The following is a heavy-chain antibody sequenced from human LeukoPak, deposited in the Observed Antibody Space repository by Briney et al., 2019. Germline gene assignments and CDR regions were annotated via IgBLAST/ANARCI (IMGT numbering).Heavy chain of an antibody. J-gene: IGHJ4*02. Sequence: ASVKVSCKVSGYTLTELSMHWVRQAPGKGLEWMGGFDPEDGETIYAQKFQGRVTMTEDTSTDTAYMELSSLRSEDTAVYYCATDASLFCSSTSCLLDYWGQGTLVTVSS. V-gene: IGHV1-24*01. CDR3: ATDASLFCSSTSCLLDY. CDR2: FDPEDGET. CDR1: GYTLTELS. D-gene: IGHD2-2*01.